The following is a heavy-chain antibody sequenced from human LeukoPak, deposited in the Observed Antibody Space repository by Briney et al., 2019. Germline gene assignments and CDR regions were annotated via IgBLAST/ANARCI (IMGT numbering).Heavy chain of an antibody. CDR3: TRGRVNNNLLDF. J-gene: IGHJ4*02. Sequence: GASVKVSCKPSGYPFTASGLTWIRQAPGQRLEWIGWVNPYNGDTAYAQSLQGRVTMTTDTSTNTAYMELRSLRSDDTAVYYCTRGRVNNNLLDFWGRGTVVTVSS. D-gene: IGHD1/OR15-1a*01. V-gene: IGHV1-18*01. CDR1: GYPFTASG. CDR2: VNPYNGDT.